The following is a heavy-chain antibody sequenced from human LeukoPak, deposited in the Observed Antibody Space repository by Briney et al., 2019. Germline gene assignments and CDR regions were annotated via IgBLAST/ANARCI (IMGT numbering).Heavy chain of an antibody. CDR1: GFTFSSYA. J-gene: IGHJ6*04. D-gene: IGHD3-10*01. CDR3: VEDVMVRGAIGLYYYYGMDV. CDR2: ISSNGGST. V-gene: IGHV3-64D*06. Sequence: GGSLRLSCSASGFTFSSYAMHWVRQAPGKGLEYVSAISSNGGSTYYADSVKGRFTISRDNSKNTLYLQMSSLRAEDTAVYYCVEDVMVRGAIGLYYYYGMDVWGKGTTVTVSS.